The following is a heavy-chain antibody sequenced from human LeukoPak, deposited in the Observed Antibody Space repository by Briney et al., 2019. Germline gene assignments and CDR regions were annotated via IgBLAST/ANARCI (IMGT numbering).Heavy chain of an antibody. CDR3: ARLDGLLAFDY. J-gene: IGHJ4*02. CDR2: IYYTGNT. Sequence: SETLSLTCTVSGGSISSYYWSWIRQPPGKGLEWIGYIYYTGNTNYSPSLKSRVIISVDTSKNQFSLKLSSVTAADTAVYFCARLDGLLAFDYWGQGTLVTVSS. D-gene: IGHD2-15*01. V-gene: IGHV4-59*08. CDR1: GGSISSYY.